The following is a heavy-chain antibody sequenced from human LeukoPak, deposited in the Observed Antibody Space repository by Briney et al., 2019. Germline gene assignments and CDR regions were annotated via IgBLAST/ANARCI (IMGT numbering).Heavy chain of an antibody. CDR2: ISSSGSTI. CDR1: GFTFSSYE. CDR3: ARDDLLEGRGFDY. Sequence: GGSLRLSCAASGFTFSSYEMNWVRQAPGKGLEWVSYISSSGSTIYCADSVKGRFTISRDNAKNSLYLQMNSLRAEDTAVYYCARDDLLEGRGFDYWGQGTLVTVSS. V-gene: IGHV3-48*03. J-gene: IGHJ4*02.